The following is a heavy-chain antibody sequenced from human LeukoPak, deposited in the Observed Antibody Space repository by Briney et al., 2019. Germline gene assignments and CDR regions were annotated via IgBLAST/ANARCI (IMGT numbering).Heavy chain of an antibody. CDR3: AKVPRQHDNWFDP. CDR1: GFTFSNYA. Sequence: GSLRLSCAASGFTFSNYAMNWVRQAPGKGLEWVSSIRGSGANTYYADSVKGRFTVSRDNSKNTLYLQMNSLRAEDTAVYYCAKVPRQHDNWFDPWGQGTLVTVSS. D-gene: IGHD2-2*01. CDR2: IRGSGANT. J-gene: IGHJ5*02. V-gene: IGHV3-23*01.